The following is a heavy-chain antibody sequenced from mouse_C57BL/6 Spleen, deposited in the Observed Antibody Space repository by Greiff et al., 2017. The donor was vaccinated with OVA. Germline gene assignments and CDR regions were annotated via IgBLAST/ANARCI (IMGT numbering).Heavy chain of an antibody. CDR1: GFSFNTYA. V-gene: IGHV10-1*01. CDR3: VRQGDYDYDEAWFAY. D-gene: IGHD2-4*01. Sequence: EVKLEESGGGLVQPKGSLKLSCAASGFSFNTYAMNWVRQAPGKGLEWVARIRSKSNNYATYYADSVKDRFTISRDDSESMLYLQMNNLKTEDTAMYYCVRQGDYDYDEAWFAYWGQGTLVTVSA. CDR2: IRSKSNNYAT. J-gene: IGHJ3*01.